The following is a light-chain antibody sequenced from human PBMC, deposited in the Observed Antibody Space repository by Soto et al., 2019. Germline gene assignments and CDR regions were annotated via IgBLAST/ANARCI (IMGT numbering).Light chain of an antibody. CDR2: DVS. Sequence: QSALTQPASVSGSPGQSITISCTGTSSDVGGYNYVSWYQQHPGKAPKLMIYDVSNRPSGVSNRFSGSKSGNTASLTISGLQAEDEADYYFSSYTSSSTLVLGGVTKLTVL. V-gene: IGLV2-14*01. CDR1: SSDVGGYNY. CDR3: SSYTSSSTLV. J-gene: IGLJ2*01.